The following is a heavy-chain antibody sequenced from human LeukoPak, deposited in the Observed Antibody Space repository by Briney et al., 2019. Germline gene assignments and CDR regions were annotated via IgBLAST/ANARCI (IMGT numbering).Heavy chain of an antibody. D-gene: IGHD2-21*01. CDR3: ATRLVVVIANNWFDL. V-gene: IGHV3-23*01. CDR1: GFTFSSYA. CDR2: ISGSGGSK. J-gene: IGHJ5*02. Sequence: EAGGSLRLSCAASGFTFSSYAMSWVRQAPGKGQEWVSAISGSGGSKYYADSVKGRFTISRDNSKNTLYLQMNSLRAEDTAVYYCATRLVVVIANNWFDLWGQGTLVSVSS.